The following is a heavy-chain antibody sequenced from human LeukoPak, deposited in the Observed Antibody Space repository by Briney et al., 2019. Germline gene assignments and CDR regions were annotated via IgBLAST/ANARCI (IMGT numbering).Heavy chain of an antibody. V-gene: IGHV4-59*01. D-gene: IGHD3-10*01. J-gene: IGHJ4*02. CDR2: IYYSGST. Sequence: SETLSLTCTVSGGSISSYFWSWIRQAPGKGLEWIGYIYYSGSTNYNYNPSLKSRVTLSVDTSKNQFSLKLSSVTAADTAVYYCARAYNYGSGSYSAFAYWGQGTLVTVSS. CDR3: ARAYNYGSGSYSAFAY. CDR1: GGSISSYF.